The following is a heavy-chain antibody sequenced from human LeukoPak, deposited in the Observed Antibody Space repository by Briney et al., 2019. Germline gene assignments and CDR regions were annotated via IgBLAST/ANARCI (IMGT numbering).Heavy chain of an antibody. V-gene: IGHV3-7*05. D-gene: IGHD2-15*01. CDR2: IKQDGSAK. J-gene: IGHJ4*02. CDR3: GGGGY. CDR1: GFTFRSYS. Sequence: GGSLRLSCAASGFTFRSYSMHCVRQAPGKGLEWVANIKQDGSAKYYVDSVEGRFTISRDNAKNSLYLQMNSLRAEDTAVYYCGGGGYWGQGILVTVSS.